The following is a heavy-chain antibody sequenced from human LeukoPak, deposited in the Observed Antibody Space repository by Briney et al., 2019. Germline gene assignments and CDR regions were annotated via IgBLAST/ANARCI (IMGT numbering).Heavy chain of an antibody. D-gene: IGHD2-2*01. CDR3: ARERCSSTSCSLHDAFDI. Sequence: GASVKVSCKASRGTFSSYAISWVRQAPGQGLEWMGGIIPIFGTANYAQKFQGRVTITTDESTSTAYMELSSLRSEDTAVYYCARERCSSTSCSLHDAFDIWGQGTMVTVSS. V-gene: IGHV1-69*05. CDR1: RGTFSSYA. CDR2: IIPIFGTA. J-gene: IGHJ3*02.